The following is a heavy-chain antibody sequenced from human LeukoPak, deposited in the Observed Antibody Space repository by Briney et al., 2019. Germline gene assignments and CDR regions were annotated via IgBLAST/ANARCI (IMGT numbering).Heavy chain of an antibody. V-gene: IGHV4-59*12. D-gene: IGHD5-12*01. CDR2: IYYSGST. J-gene: IGHJ5*02. CDR1: GGSISNYY. CDR3: TLYSGYNNWFDP. Sequence: PSETLSLTCTVSGGSISNYYWSWIRQPPGKGLEWIGYIYYSGSTNYNPSLKSRLTISVDTSKNQFSLKLSSVTAADTAVYYCTLYSGYNNWFDPWGQGTLVTVSS.